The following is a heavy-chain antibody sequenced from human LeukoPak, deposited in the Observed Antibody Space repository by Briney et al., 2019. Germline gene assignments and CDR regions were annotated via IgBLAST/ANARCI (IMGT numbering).Heavy chain of an antibody. CDR3: AKDQIKSSSWYDY. V-gene: IGHV3-30-3*01. Sequence: GRSLRLSCAASGFAFSNYAMHWVRQAPGKGLEWVAVISYDGSNKYYADSVKGRFTISRDNSKNTLYLQMNSLRAEDTAVYYCAKDQIKSSSWYDYWGQGTLVTVSS. CDR1: GFAFSNYA. CDR2: ISYDGSNK. J-gene: IGHJ4*02. D-gene: IGHD6-13*01.